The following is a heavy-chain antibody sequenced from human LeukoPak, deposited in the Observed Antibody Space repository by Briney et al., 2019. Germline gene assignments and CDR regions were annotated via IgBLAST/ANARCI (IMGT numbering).Heavy chain of an antibody. V-gene: IGHV3-53*01. CDR3: ARDSKQWLAFDY. D-gene: IGHD6-19*01. Sequence: PGGSLRLSCAASGFTVSSNYMSWVRQAPGKGLEWVSVIYSGGNTYYADSMKGRFTISRDNSKNTLYLQMNSLRAEDTAVYYCARDSKQWLAFDYWGQGTLVTVSS. CDR2: IYSGGNT. J-gene: IGHJ4*02. CDR1: GFTVSSNY.